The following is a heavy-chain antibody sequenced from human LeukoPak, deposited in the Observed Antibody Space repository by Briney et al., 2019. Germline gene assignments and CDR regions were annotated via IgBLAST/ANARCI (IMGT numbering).Heavy chain of an antibody. J-gene: IGHJ6*02. V-gene: IGHV3-64*01. CDR1: GFTFSSYA. CDR2: ISSNGGST. D-gene: IGHD6-13*01. Sequence: GGSLRLSCAASGFTFSSYAMHWVRQAPGKGLEYVSAISSNGGSTYYANSVKGRFTISRDNSKNTLYLQMGSLRAEDMAVYYCARGQSRSAGTFYYYGMDVWGQGTTVTVSS. CDR3: ARGQSRSAGTFYYYGMDV.